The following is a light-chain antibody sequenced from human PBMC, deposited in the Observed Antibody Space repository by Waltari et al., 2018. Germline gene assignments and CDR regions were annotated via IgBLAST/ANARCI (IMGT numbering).Light chain of an antibody. Sequence: QSALTQPASVSGSPGQSLTIPCTGTSRDGGAYNYVSWYQQHPGRAPRLMIYGVTIRPSGVSIRFSGSKSGNTASLTISGLQPEDEAYYYCSSYTTSDTLVFAGGTKLTVL. J-gene: IGLJ2*01. CDR2: GVT. CDR3: SSYTTSDTLV. CDR1: SRDGGAYNY. V-gene: IGLV2-14*03.